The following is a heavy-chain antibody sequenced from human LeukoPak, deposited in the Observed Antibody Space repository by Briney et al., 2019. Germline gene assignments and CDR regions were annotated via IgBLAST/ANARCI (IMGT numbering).Heavy chain of an antibody. D-gene: IGHD5-12*01. Sequence: PGGSRRLSCAASGFTFDDYAMHWVRQAPGKGLEWVSGISWNSGSIGYADSVKGRFTISRDNAKNSLYLQMNSLRAEDMALYYCAKEGHDWVIDYWGQGTMVTDSS. CDR2: ISWNSGSI. CDR3: AKEGHDWVIDY. J-gene: IGHJ4*02. V-gene: IGHV3-9*03. CDR1: GFTFDDYA.